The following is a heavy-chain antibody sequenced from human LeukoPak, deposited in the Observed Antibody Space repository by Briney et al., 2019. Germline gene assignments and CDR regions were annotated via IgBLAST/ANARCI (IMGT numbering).Heavy chain of an antibody. CDR2: MSYDGSTK. V-gene: IGHV3-30*04. J-gene: IGHJ4*02. CDR3: ARGLYQQLARPPFGY. D-gene: IGHD6-13*01. Sequence: GGSLRLSCAASGYTFSSYAMHWVRQTPGKGLEWVAVMSYDGSTKYYADSGKGRFTISRDSSKNTLYLQMNSLRAEDTAVYYCARGLYQQLARPPFGYWGQGTLVTVSS. CDR1: GYTFSSYA.